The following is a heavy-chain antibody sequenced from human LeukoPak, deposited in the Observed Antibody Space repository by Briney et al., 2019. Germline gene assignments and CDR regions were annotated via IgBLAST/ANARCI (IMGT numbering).Heavy chain of an antibody. V-gene: IGHV3-15*01. CDR1: GFTFSKAW. CDR2: IKSKANGGTT. J-gene: IGHJ4*02. Sequence: GGSLRLSCAGAGFTFSKAWMSWVRQAPGKGREWVGRIKSKANGGTTDYAAPVKGRFIISRDDSKNTLYLQMNSLETEDTAVYYCAAGLGTSDFDYWGQGTLVTVSS. CDR3: AAGLGTSDFDY. D-gene: IGHD1-1*01.